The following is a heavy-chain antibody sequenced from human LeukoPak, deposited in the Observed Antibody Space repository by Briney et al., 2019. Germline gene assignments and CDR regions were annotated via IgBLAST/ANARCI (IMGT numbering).Heavy chain of an antibody. V-gene: IGHV4-4*07. CDR2: IYTSGST. Sequence: PSETLSLTCTVSGGSISSYYWSWIRQPAGKGLEWIGRIYTSGSTNYNPSLKSRVTMSVDTSKNQFSLKLSSVTAADTAVYYCARHGGYDFWSGYYVGTRGNWFDPWGQGTLVTVSS. CDR1: GGSISSYY. CDR3: ARHGGYDFWSGYYVGTRGNWFDP. D-gene: IGHD3-3*01. J-gene: IGHJ5*02.